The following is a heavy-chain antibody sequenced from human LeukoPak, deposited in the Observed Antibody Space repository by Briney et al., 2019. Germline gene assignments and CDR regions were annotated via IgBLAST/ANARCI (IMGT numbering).Heavy chain of an antibody. CDR2: INPNSGGT. CDR3: ALPISTYSSSSDIGY. D-gene: IGHD6-6*01. J-gene: IGHJ4*02. Sequence: GASVKVSCKASGYTFTGYYMHWVQQAPGQGLEWMGWINPNSGGTNYAQKFQGRVTMTRDTSISTAYMELSRLRSDDTAVYYCALPISTYSSSSDIGYWGQGTLVTVSS. CDR1: GYTFTGYY. V-gene: IGHV1-2*02.